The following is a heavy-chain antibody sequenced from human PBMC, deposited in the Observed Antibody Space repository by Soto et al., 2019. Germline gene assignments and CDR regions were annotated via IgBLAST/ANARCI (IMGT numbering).Heavy chain of an antibody. CDR1: GGSISSGGYY. CDR3: ASGIRTYYDFWSGKYGMDV. V-gene: IGHV4-39*01. CDR2: IYYSGST. Sequence: SETLSLTCTVSGGSISSGGYYWSWIRQPPGKGLEWIGSIYYSGSTYYNPSLKSRVTISVDTSKNQFSLKLSSVTAADTAVYYCASGIRTYYDFWSGKYGMDVWGQGTTVTVSS. D-gene: IGHD3-3*01. J-gene: IGHJ6*02.